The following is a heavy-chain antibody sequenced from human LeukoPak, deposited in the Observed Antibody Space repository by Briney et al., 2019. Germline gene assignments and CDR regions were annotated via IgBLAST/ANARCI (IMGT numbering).Heavy chain of an antibody. CDR3: ARRESSGWYWVY. J-gene: IGHJ4*02. CDR1: GFTFSTYS. V-gene: IGHV3-48*02. Sequence: PGGSLRLSCAASGFTFSTYSMNWVRQAPGKGLEWVSYISSTSNTTYYADSVKGRFTISRDNAKNSLDLQMNSLRDEDTAVYYCARRESSGWYWVYWGQGTLVTVSS. CDR2: ISSTSNTT. D-gene: IGHD6-19*01.